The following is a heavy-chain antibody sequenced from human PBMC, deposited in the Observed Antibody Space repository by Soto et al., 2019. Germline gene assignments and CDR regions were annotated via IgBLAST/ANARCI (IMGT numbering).Heavy chain of an antibody. CDR2: INPSSGGT. J-gene: IGHJ6*04. Sequence: ASVKVSCKASGYPFTGPYIYWVRQAPGQGLEWMGWINPSSGGTEFAEKFQGRVTVTRDTSIRTVFLELNSLTSDDTGVYFCARDFRMYSHGVDVWGKGTVVTVSS. V-gene: IGHV1-2*02. D-gene: IGHD4-4*01. CDR3: ARDFRMYSHGVDV. CDR1: GYPFTGPY.